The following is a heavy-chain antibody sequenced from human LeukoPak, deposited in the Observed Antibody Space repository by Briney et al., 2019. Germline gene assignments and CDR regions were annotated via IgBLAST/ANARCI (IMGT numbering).Heavy chain of an antibody. Sequence: SGGSLRLSCAASGVTFSNYGMHWVRQAPGEGLEWVALISSNGNDKVYGDSVKGRFTISRDDSKSTLYLQMNSLRVEDSAVYYCTTKVTRGNSGDDYDDWGQGTLVTVSS. CDR3: TTKVTRGNSGDDYDD. J-gene: IGHJ4*02. V-gene: IGHV3-30*03. D-gene: IGHD5-12*01. CDR2: ISSNGNDK. CDR1: GVTFSNYG.